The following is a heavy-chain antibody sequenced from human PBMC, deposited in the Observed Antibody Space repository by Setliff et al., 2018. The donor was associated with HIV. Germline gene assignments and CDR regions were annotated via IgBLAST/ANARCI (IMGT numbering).Heavy chain of an antibody. CDR1: GGSITGYY. Sequence: KPSETLSLTCSVSGGSITGYYWSWIRQPAGKDMERIGRSGDTIYNPSLESRVTISVDTSRNQFSLRLSSVTAADTAVYYCARIDPGKFWSLDCWGRGTLVTVSS. D-gene: IGHD1-1*01. V-gene: IGHV4-4*07. CDR2: SGDT. J-gene: IGHJ4*02. CDR3: ARIDPGKFWSLDC.